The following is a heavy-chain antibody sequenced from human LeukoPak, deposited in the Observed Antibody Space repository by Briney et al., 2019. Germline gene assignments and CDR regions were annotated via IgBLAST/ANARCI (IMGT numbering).Heavy chain of an antibody. V-gene: IGHV4-59*08. Sequence: SETLSLTCSVSGGSISSLYWSWIRQPPGKGLEWIGYIYYTGSTNYDPSLKSRATMFVDMSKNQSSLRLSSVTAADTAVYYCARHRAYSSSSPFDYWGQGTLVTVSS. J-gene: IGHJ4*02. CDR3: ARHRAYSSSSPFDY. CDR1: GGSISSLY. CDR2: IYYTGST. D-gene: IGHD6-6*01.